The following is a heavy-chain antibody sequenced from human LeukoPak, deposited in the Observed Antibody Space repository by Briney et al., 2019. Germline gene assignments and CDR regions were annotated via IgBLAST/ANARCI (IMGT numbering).Heavy chain of an antibody. D-gene: IGHD3-3*01. Sequence: SETLSLTCTVSCCSLGSSSYYCCWIRQAPAKGLEWIVTIYFDWNTFFNPSLKSRFTLSIDMSKSQFSLRLASVTAADTAIYYCAAETGTFWLGYHYFEDWGQGSLVSVS. J-gene: IGHJ4*02. V-gene: IGHV4-39*01. CDR2: IYFDWNT. CDR3: AAETGTFWLGYHYFED. CDR1: CCSLGSSSYY.